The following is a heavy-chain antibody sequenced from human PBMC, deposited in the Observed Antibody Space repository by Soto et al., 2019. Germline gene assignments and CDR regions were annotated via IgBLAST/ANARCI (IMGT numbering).Heavy chain of an antibody. D-gene: IGHD3-22*01. Sequence: GGSLRLSCAASGFTFSNAWINWVRQAPGKGLEWVGRVKSKNDGGTTDFAAPVKGRIAISRDDSKNMVYLEMNSLQTEDTAIYYCTTDSYITSIIVRFDYWGHGTLVTVSS. CDR2: VKSKNDGGTT. V-gene: IGHV3-15*07. J-gene: IGHJ4*01. CDR3: TTDSYITSIIVRFDY. CDR1: GFTFSNAW.